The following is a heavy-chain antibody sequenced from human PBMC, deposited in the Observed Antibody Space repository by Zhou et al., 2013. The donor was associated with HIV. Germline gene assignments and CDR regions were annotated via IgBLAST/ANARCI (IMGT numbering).Heavy chain of an antibody. Sequence: QVQLVQSGAEVKKPGASVKVSCKASGYTFTSYGISWVRQAPGQGLQWMGWINPESGDTNYAQTFKGRITMTRDTSINTVYMVLTSLKSNDTALYYCARDWQFHVIFDDYYIDVWGEGTTVIVS. V-gene: IGHV1-18*01. D-gene: IGHD3-3*02. CDR1: GYTFTSYG. CDR3: ARDWQFHVIFDDYYIDV. CDR2: INPESGDT. J-gene: IGHJ6*03.